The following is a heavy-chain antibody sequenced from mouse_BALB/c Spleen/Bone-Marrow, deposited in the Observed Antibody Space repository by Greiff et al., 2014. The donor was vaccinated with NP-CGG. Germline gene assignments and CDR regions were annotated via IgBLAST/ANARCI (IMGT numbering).Heavy chain of an antibody. CDR3: ARSEGYYEWFAY. Sequence: VHLVESGAELAKPGASVKMSCKASGYTFTSYWMHWVKQRPGQGLEWIGYINPSTGYTEYNQKFKDKATLTADKSSSTAYMQLSSLTSEDSAVYYCARSEGYYEWFAYWGQGTLVTASA. D-gene: IGHD2-3*01. V-gene: IGHV1-7*01. CDR2: INPSTGYT. J-gene: IGHJ3*01. CDR1: GYTFTSYW.